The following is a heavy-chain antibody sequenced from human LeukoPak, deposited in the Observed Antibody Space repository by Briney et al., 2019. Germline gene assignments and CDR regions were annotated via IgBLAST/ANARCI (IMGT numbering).Heavy chain of an antibody. J-gene: IGHJ4*02. D-gene: IGHD3-22*01. CDR1: GGSISSYY. V-gene: IGHV4-59*01. CDR3: ARKGNYYDSSGTLDY. CDR2: IYYSGST. Sequence: SETLSLTCTVSGGSISSYYWSWIRQPPGKGLEWIGYIYYSGSTNYNPSLKSRVTISVDTSKNHFSLKLSSVTAADTAVYYCARKGNYYDSSGTLDYWGQGTLVTVSS.